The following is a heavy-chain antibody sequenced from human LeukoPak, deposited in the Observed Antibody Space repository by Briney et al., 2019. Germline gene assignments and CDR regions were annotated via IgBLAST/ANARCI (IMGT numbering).Heavy chain of an antibody. CDR1: GGSISSGGYS. D-gene: IGHD3-22*01. CDR3: ASYDSSGSTFDY. CDR2: IYHSGST. J-gene: IGHJ4*02. Sequence: SETLSLTCAVSGGSISSGGYSWSWIRQPPGKGLEWIGYIYHSGSTYYNPSLKSRVTISVDRSKNQFSLKLSSVTAADTAVYYCASYDSSGSTFDYWGQGTLVTVSS. V-gene: IGHV4-30-2*01.